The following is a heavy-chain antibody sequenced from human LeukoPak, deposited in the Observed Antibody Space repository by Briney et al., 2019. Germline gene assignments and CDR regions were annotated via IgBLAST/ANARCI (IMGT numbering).Heavy chain of an antibody. CDR3: ARDRGSGYIILDF. D-gene: IGHD5-24*01. V-gene: IGHV1-2*02. CDR1: GYTFTAYY. CDR2: INPTSGDT. Sequence: GASVRVSCKASGYTFTAYYMHWVRQAPGQGLEWMGWINPTSGDTKYAQKFQDRVTMTRDMSISTAYMELSRLTSDDPAVYYCARDRGSGYIILDFWGPGTLVTVSS. J-gene: IGHJ4*02.